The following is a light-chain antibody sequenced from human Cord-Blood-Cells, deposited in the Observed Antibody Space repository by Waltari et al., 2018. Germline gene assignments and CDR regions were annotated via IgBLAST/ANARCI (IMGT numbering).Light chain of an antibody. V-gene: IGKV4-1*01. Sequence: DIVMTQSPDSLAVSLGESATINCKSSPSVLYSSNKKNYLAWYKQKPGQPPKLLIYWASTRESGVPDRFSGSGSGTDFTLTISSLQAEDVAVYYCQQYYSTPLTFGGGTKVEIK. CDR1: PSVLYSSNKKNY. CDR3: QQYYSTPLT. J-gene: IGKJ4*01. CDR2: WAS.